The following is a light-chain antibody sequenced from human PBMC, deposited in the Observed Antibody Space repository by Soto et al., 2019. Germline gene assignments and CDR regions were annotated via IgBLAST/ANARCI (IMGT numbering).Light chain of an antibody. Sequence: EIVMTQSPATLSVSPGERATLSCRASQSVSSNLAWYHQKPGQAPRLLIYGASARATGIPARFSGSGSGTEFTLTISGLQSEDFAVYYCHQYDNWPRTFGQGTKVDI. CDR3: HQYDNWPRT. V-gene: IGKV3-15*01. J-gene: IGKJ1*01. CDR1: QSVSSN. CDR2: GAS.